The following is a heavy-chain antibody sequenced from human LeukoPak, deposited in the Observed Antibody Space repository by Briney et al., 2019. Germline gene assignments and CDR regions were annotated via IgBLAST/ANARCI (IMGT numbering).Heavy chain of an antibody. D-gene: IGHD3-22*01. V-gene: IGHV3-74*01. CDR1: GFTFSSYW. J-gene: IGHJ4*02. CDR3: ARISSEKYGLGDY. CDR2: IGSDGIGT. Sequence: GGSLRLSCAASGFTFSSYWMNWVRQAPGKGLVWVSRIGSDGIGTTYADPVKGRFTISRDNAKNTVYLQMNSLRAEDTAVYYCARISSEKYGLGDYWGQGTLVTVSS.